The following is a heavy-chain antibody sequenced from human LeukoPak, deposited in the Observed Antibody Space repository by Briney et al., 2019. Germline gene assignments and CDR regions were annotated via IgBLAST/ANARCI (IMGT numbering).Heavy chain of an antibody. Sequence: GGSLRLSCATSGFTFSSYWMNWVRQAPGKGLEWVANIKQGGSEKYYVDSVKGRFTISRDNAKISMYLQMNSLRAEDTALYYCAKESGSYYRGYYYYYYYMDVWGKGTTATVSS. CDR3: AKESGSYYRGYYYYYYYMDV. V-gene: IGHV3-7*01. J-gene: IGHJ6*03. CDR2: IKQGGSEK. CDR1: GFTFSSYW. D-gene: IGHD1-26*01.